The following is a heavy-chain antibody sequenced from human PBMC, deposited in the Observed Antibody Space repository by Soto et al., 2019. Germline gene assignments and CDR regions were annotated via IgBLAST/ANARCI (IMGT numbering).Heavy chain of an antibody. CDR1: GFTVSSNY. CDR2: IYSGGST. Sequence: GGSLRLSCAASGFTVSSNYMSWVRQAPGKGLEWVSVIYSGGSTYYADSVKGRFTISRDNSKNTLYLQMNSLRAEDTAVYYCAISGPSYDILHAFHLRGQGTMVTGS. CDR3: AISGPSYDILHAFHL. J-gene: IGHJ3*01. D-gene: IGHD3-9*01. V-gene: IGHV3-53*01.